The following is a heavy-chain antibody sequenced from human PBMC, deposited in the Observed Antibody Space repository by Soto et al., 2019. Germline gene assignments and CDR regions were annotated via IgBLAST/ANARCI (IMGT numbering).Heavy chain of an antibody. J-gene: IGHJ4*02. CDR3: AKDSLTGYYSNFDY. D-gene: IGHD3-9*01. V-gene: IGHV1-46*01. Sequence: ASVKVSCKASGYIFTSYYLHWVRQAPGQGLEWMGIINPSGGTTSYAQKFQDRVTMTRDTSTSTVFMELNSLRAEDTAVYYCAKDSLTGYYSNFDYWGQGTLVTVSS. CDR2: INPSGGTT. CDR1: GYIFTSYY.